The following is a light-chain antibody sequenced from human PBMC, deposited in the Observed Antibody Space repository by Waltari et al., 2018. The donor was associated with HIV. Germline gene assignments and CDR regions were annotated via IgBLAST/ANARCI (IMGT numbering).Light chain of an antibody. J-gene: IGLJ3*02. Sequence: QSALAQPAPVSGSPGQSVTISCPGRHSDIGTFVFASWYQQLPVKPPKLIISRFPFRPSGVPTRFAASKAANTASLTISDLQTEDEAHYYCSSYTITNTWVFGGGTMLTVL. CDR2: RFP. CDR3: SSYTITNTWV. CDR1: HSDIGTFVF. V-gene: IGLV2-14*01.